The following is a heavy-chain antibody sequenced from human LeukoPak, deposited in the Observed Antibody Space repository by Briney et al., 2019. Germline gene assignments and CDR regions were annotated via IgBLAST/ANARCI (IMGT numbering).Heavy chain of an antibody. CDR1: GFSFSDYY. J-gene: IGHJ4*02. Sequence: KSGGSLRLSCAASGFSFSDYYMNWIRQAPGKGLEWVSSISPSGYSLYYTDSVKGRFTISRDNAKNSLYLQMNSLRAEDTAVYYCAKWRRDGPLDYWGQGTLVTVSS. V-gene: IGHV3-11*01. D-gene: IGHD2-8*01. CDR2: ISPSGYSL. CDR3: AKWRRDGPLDY.